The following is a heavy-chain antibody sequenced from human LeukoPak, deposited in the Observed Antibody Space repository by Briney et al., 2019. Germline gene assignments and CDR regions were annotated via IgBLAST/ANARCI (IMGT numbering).Heavy chain of an antibody. CDR2: IDPSDSYT. J-gene: IGHJ4*02. CDR3: ARSYSGCDYLDY. V-gene: IGHV5-10-1*01. D-gene: IGHD5-12*01. Sequence: GESLKISCKGSGYSFPSYWITWVRQMPGKGLEWMGRIDPSDSYTNYSPSFQGHVTISADKSISTAYLQWSSLKASDTAMYYCARSYSGCDYLDYWGQGTLVTVSS. CDR1: GYSFPSYW.